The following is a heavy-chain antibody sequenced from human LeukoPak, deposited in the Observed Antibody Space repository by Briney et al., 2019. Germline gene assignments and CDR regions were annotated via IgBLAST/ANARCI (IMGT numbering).Heavy chain of an antibody. CDR1: GGTFSSYA. D-gene: IGHD6-19*01. Sequence: GASVNVSCKASGGTFSSYAISWVRQAPGQGLEWMGGIIPIFGTANYAQKFQGRVTITAEESTSPAYMELSSLRSEDTAVYYCAGDLGSGWYGGWFDPWGQGTLVTVSS. CDR3: AGDLGSGWYGGWFDP. J-gene: IGHJ5*02. CDR2: IIPIFGTA. V-gene: IGHV1-69*01.